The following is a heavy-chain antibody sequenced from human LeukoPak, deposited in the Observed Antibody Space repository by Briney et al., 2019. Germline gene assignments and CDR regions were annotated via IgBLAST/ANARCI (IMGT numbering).Heavy chain of an antibody. Sequence: GGSLRLSCGASGFTFSRYGMHWVRQAPGKGREWVTYIRKDGSDKYYADSVKGRFTISRDSSKNMVYLQMNSLRAEDTAIYYCAKDSSWAFDYWGQGTLVSVSS. CDR3: AKDSSWAFDY. D-gene: IGHD6-13*01. CDR2: IRKDGSDK. V-gene: IGHV3-30*02. CDR1: GFTFSRYG. J-gene: IGHJ4*02.